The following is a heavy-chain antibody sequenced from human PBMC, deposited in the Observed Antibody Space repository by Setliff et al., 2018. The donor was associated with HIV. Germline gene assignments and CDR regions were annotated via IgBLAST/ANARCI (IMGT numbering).Heavy chain of an antibody. J-gene: IGHJ6*03. Sequence: PSETLSLTCTVSGGSMTGQYWSWIRQPPGKGLEWIGYIYSTGNTYYSPSLKNRVTISIDTSKNQFSLKLTSVTAADTAVYYCARLEPNYYYYYMDVWGKGTTVTVSS. CDR3: ARLEPNYYYYYMDV. D-gene: IGHD1-1*01. CDR1: GGSMTGQY. V-gene: IGHV4-59*11. CDR2: IYSTGNT.